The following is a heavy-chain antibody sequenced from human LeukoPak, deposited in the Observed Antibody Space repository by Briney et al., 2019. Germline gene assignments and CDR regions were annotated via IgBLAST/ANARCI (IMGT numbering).Heavy chain of an antibody. D-gene: IGHD3-3*01. Sequence: GASVKVSCKASGYTFTSYDINWVRQATGQGLEWMGWMNPNSGNTGYAQKFQGRVTITRNTSISTAYMELSSLRSEDTAVYYCARAITIFGVVMGYWGQGTLVTVSS. CDR1: GYTFTSYD. CDR3: ARAITIFGVVMGY. CDR2: MNPNSGNT. J-gene: IGHJ4*02. V-gene: IGHV1-8*03.